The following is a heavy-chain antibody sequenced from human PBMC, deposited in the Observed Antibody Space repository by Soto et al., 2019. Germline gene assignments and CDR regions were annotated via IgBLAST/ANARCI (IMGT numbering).Heavy chain of an antibody. CDR3: ASGHCVCESYIDY. CDR1: GYTFTNYP. V-gene: IGHV1-3*01. CDR2: INSGDGNT. J-gene: IGHJ4*02. Sequence: QVQLVQSGAEVKEPGASLKVSCKASGYTFTNYPMHWVRQAPGQRLEWLGWINSGDGNTKCSPKLQGRVTIARDTSAGTIYLELSRLTLEYTAVYYCASGHCVCESYIDYWGQGSLVTVSS. D-gene: IGHD2-21*01.